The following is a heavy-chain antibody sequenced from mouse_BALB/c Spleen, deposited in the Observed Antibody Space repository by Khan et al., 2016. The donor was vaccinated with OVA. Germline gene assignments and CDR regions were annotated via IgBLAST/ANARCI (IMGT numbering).Heavy chain of an antibody. CDR3: ARYDGNYGRYFDV. CDR1: GFSLTSYG. CDR2: IWTGGST. D-gene: IGHD2-1*01. J-gene: IGHJ1*01. V-gene: IGHV2-9*02. Sequence: QVQLKQSGPGLVAPSQSLSITCTVSGFSLTSYGVHWVRQPPGKGLEWLGVIWTGGSTNYNSALMSRLSISKDNSKSQVFLKMNSLQTDDTAMYYCARYDGNYGRYFDVWGAGTTVTVSS.